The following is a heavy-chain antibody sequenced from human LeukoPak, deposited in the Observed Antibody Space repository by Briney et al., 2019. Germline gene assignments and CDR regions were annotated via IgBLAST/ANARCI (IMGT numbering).Heavy chain of an antibody. Sequence: SETLSLTCTVSGGSISGYYWSWIRQPPGKGLEWIGYIYYSGSTNYNPSLKSRLTISIDTSEDQFSLKLSSVTAADTAVYYCAREYSSSSGRRAFDIWGQGTMVTVSS. CDR2: IYYSGST. V-gene: IGHV4-59*08. D-gene: IGHD6-6*01. CDR1: GGSISGYY. CDR3: AREYSSSSGRRAFDI. J-gene: IGHJ3*02.